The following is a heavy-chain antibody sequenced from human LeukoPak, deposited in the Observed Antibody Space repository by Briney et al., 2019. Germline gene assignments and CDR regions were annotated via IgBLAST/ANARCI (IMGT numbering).Heavy chain of an antibody. CDR2: LYSGGSA. V-gene: IGHV3-53*01. Sequence: GGSLRLSCAASGFSVSNNYMSWVRQAPGKGLEWVSVLYSGGSAYYADSVKGRSTISRDSSKNTLYLQMSSLRAEDTAVYFCARGGRDYSNYWFDPWGQGILVTVSS. J-gene: IGHJ5*02. D-gene: IGHD4-11*01. CDR1: GFSVSNNY. CDR3: ARGGRDYSNYWFDP.